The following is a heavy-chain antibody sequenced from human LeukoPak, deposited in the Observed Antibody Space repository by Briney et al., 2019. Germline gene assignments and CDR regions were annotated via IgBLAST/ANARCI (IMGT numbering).Heavy chain of an antibody. V-gene: IGHV3-23*01. CDR2: ISGSGGST. CDR3: AKGGPPGRREFDY. J-gene: IGHJ4*02. Sequence: GGSLRLSCAASGFTFDDYGMSWVRHAPGKGLEWVSAISGSGGSTYYADSVKGRFTISRDNSKNTLYLQMNSLRAEDTAVYYCAKGGPPGRREFDYWGQRTLVTVSS. D-gene: IGHD1-1*01. CDR1: GFTFDDYG.